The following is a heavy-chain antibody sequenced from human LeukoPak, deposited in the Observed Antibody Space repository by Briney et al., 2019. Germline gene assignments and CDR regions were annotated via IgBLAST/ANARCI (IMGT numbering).Heavy chain of an antibody. Sequence: SETLSLTCTVSGGSISSSSYYSGWIRQPPGKGLEWIGSIYYSSSTYYNPSLKSRVTISVDTSNNQFSLKLRSVTATDTAVYYCARQRGSGSYPGSPDYWGQGTLVTVSS. CDR2: IYYSSST. CDR1: GGSISSSSYY. CDR3: ARQRGSGSYPGSPDY. D-gene: IGHD3-10*01. V-gene: IGHV4-39*01. J-gene: IGHJ4*02.